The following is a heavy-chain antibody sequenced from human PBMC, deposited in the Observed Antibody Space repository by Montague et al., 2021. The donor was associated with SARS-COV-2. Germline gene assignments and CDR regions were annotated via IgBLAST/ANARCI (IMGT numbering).Heavy chain of an antibody. CDR3: ARDEWNRYWYKY. D-gene: IGHD2-8*02. V-gene: IGHV4-39*07. J-gene: IGHJ4*02. Sequence: SETLSLTCTVSAGSLSSRSNYWGWIRQPPGMGLQWIGSVDSAGSTYYSPSLKSRVTISLDTSKNQFSLKLSSVTAADTAVYYCARDEWNRYWYKYWGQGALVTVSS. CDR1: AGSLSSRSNY. CDR2: VDSAGST.